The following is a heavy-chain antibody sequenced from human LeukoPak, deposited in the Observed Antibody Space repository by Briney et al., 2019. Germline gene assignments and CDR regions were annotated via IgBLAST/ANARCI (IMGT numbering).Heavy chain of an antibody. CDR1: GYTFTSYA. D-gene: IGHD5-24*01. CDR2: INTNTGNP. Sequence: GASVKVSCKASGYTFTSYAMNWVRQAPGQGLEWMGWINTNTGNPTYAQGFTGRFVFSLDTSVSTAYLQISSLKAEDTAVYYCARDKIGMATIRGSLYYYYYGMDVWGQGTTVTVSS. CDR3: ARDKIGMATIRGSLYYYYYGMDV. J-gene: IGHJ6*02. V-gene: IGHV7-4-1*02.